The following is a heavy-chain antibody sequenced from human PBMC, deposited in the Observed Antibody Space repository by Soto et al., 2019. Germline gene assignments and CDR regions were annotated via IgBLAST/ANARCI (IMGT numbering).Heavy chain of an antibody. J-gene: IGHJ5*02. CDR2: ISAYNGNT. Sequence: ASVKVSCKASGYTFTSYGISWVRQAPGQGLEWMGWISAYNGNTNYAQKLQGRVTMTTDTSTSTAYMELRSLRSDDTAVYYCARSPDYYDSSGYYYWWFDPWGQGTLVTVSS. CDR1: GYTFTSYG. CDR3: ARSPDYYDSSGYYYWWFDP. V-gene: IGHV1-18*01. D-gene: IGHD3-22*01.